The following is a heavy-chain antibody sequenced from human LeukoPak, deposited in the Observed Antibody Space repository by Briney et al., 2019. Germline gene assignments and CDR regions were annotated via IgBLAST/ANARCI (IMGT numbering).Heavy chain of an antibody. CDR2: IIPIFGTA. J-gene: IGHJ4*02. CDR1: GGTFSSYA. D-gene: IGHD4-23*01. Sequence: RASVTVSCRASGGTFSSYAISWVRQAPGQGLEWMGGIIPIFGTANYAQKFQGRVTITADESTSTAYMELSSLRSEDTAVYYCARDKDYGGKGDYWGQGTLVTVSS. V-gene: IGHV1-69*13. CDR3: ARDKDYGGKGDY.